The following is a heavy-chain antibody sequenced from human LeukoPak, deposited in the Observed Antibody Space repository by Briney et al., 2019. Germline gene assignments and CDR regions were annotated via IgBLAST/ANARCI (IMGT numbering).Heavy chain of an antibody. CDR3: ARGHGGTTP. D-gene: IGHD1-1*01. V-gene: IGHV4-34*01. J-gene: IGHJ5*02. CDR2: INHSGST. CDR1: GGSMSSYY. Sequence: PSETLSLTCTVSGGSMSSYYWSWIRQPPGKGLEWIGEINHSGSTNYNPSLKSRVTISVDTSKNQFSLKLSSVTAADTAVYYCARGHGGTTPWGQGTLVTVSS.